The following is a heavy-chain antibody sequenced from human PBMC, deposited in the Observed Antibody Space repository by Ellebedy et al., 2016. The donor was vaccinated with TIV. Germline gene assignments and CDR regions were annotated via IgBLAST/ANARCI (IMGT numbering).Heavy chain of an antibody. Sequence: ASVKVSCXASGYTFTSYYMHWVRQAPGQGLEWMGIINPSGGSTSYAQKFQGRVTITADESTSTAYMELSSLRSEDTAVYYCARENGDYESRMNWFDPWGQGTLVTVSS. V-gene: IGHV1-46*01. J-gene: IGHJ5*02. CDR1: GYTFTSYY. CDR2: INPSGGST. CDR3: ARENGDYESRMNWFDP. D-gene: IGHD4-17*01.